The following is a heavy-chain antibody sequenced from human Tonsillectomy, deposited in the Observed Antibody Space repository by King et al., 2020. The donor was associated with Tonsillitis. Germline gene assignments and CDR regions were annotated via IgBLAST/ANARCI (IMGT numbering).Heavy chain of an antibody. J-gene: IGHJ6*02. D-gene: IGHD3-3*01. Sequence: DVQLVESGGGLVQPGGSLRLSGAASGFTFSTYAMTWVRQAPGKGREWVSVMSGAGARTYHSDSVKGRFTISRDNSKNTLYLQTNSLRAEDTAVYYCAKCPYDFWSGGLYYAMDVWGQGTTVTVSS. CDR3: AKCPYDFWSGGLYYAMDV. V-gene: IGHV3-23*04. CDR2: MSGAGART. CDR1: GFTFSTYA.